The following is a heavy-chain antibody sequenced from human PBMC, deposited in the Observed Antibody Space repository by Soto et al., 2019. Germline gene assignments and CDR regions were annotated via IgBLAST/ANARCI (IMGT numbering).Heavy chain of an antibody. CDR3: AKEMYPRTVLDSSSPWGDY. V-gene: IGHV3-30*18. CDR1: GFTFSDYG. J-gene: IGHJ4*02. CDR2: MSYAGTYK. D-gene: IGHD6-6*01. Sequence: GGSLRLFCAVSGFTFSDYGMHWVRQAPGKGLEWVAVMSYAGTYKYYADSVKGRFTISRDLSGNTLFLQMNSLRLEDTAVYFCAKEMYPRTVLDSSSPWGDYWGQGTLVTVSS.